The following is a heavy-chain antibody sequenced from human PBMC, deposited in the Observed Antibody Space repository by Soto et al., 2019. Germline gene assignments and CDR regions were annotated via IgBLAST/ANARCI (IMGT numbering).Heavy chain of an antibody. D-gene: IGHD2-2*01. CDR3: ASCISTGYYYNGMDV. CDR1: GYTFTSYY. Sequence: ASVKVSCKASGYTFTSYYMHWVRQAPGQGLEWMGIINPSGGSTSYAQKFKGRVTMTRDTSTSTDYMELSSMRSEDTAVYYCASCISTGYYYNGMDVWGQGTTVTVSS. V-gene: IGHV1-46*01. J-gene: IGHJ6*02. CDR2: INPSGGST.